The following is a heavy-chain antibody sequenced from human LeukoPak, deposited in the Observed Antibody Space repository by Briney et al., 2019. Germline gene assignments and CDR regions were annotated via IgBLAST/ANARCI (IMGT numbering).Heavy chain of an antibody. CDR1: GFTFSSYW. J-gene: IGHJ4*02. D-gene: IGHD2-2*01. CDR3: ARGNQPTAVQTLYYFDY. Sequence: GGSLRLSCAASGFTFSSYWMNWVRQAPGKGLEWVANIKQDGSEKYYVDSVKGRFTISRDNAKNSLYLQMNSLRAEDTAVYYCARGNQPTAVQTLYYFDYWGQGTLVTVSS. V-gene: IGHV3-7*01. CDR2: IKQDGSEK.